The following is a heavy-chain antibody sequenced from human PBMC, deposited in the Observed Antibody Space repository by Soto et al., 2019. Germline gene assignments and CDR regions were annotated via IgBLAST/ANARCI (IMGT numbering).Heavy chain of an antibody. Sequence: GPEVKKPGASVKVSCKASGYTFSRYGISWVRQAPGQGLEWMGWVSGYNGDTKYAQKVQGRVTMSIDTSTYTAYMELRSLTSDDTAIYYCAKNGQPPYYYYGMDVWGQGTTVTVS. CDR3: AKNGQPPYYYYGMDV. D-gene: IGHD2-8*01. CDR1: GYTFSRYG. J-gene: IGHJ6*02. V-gene: IGHV1-18*01. CDR2: VSGYNGDT.